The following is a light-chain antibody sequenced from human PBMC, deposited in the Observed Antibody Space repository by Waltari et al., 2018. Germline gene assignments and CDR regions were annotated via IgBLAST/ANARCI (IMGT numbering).Light chain of an antibody. Sequence: DIVMTQSPDSLAVSLGERATINCKASQTILSSSNNKNALAWYQQKPGHPPKLLIYWASTRTSGVPDRFSGRGSETDFTLTISRLQADDVAVYYCQQYYSPPLTFGGVTKVEIK. CDR2: WAS. CDR1: QTILSSSNNKNA. CDR3: QQYYSPPLT. J-gene: IGKJ4*01. V-gene: IGKV4-1*01.